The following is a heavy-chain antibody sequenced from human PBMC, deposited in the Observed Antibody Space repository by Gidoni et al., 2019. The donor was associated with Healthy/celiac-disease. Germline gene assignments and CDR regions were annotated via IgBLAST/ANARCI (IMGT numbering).Heavy chain of an antibody. Sequence: QVQLVQSGAQVKKPGASVKVSCKASGYTFTGYYMHWVRQAPGQGLEWMGWINPNSGGTNYAQKFQGWVTMTRDTSISTAYMELSRLRSDDTAVYYCARGLSRGGYSGLVGYWGQGTLVTVSS. CDR1: GYTFTGYY. J-gene: IGHJ4*02. CDR3: ARGLSRGGYSGLVGY. D-gene: IGHD5-12*01. CDR2: INPNSGGT. V-gene: IGHV1-2*04.